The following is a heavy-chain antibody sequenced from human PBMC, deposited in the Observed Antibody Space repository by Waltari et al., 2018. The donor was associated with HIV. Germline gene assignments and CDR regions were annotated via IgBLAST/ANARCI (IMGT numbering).Heavy chain of an antibody. D-gene: IGHD1-26*01. J-gene: IGHJ4*02. CDR3: AKLHEAEWELRADY. CDR1: GYDFRSYW. V-gene: IGHV5-51*01. CDR2: VLPGDAET. Sequence: EVQLVQSGAEVKKPGESLKISCKGFGYDFRSYWIGWVRQMPGKGLEWMGIVLPGDAETKYSPSSEGRVTISADNSITTAYLQWRSLKASDTAVYYCAKLHEAEWELRADYWGQGTLVTVSS.